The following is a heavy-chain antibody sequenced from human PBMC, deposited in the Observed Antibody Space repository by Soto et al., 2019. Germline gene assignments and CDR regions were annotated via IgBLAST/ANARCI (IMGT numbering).Heavy chain of an antibody. Sequence: EVQLLESGGGLVQPGGSLRLSCAASGFTLSSYAMSWVRQAPGKGLEWVSAISGRGGSTYYADSVKGRFTISRDKYQNTLCLQMNSLSDEDTAVYYCARLHSSGHYETRDFDSGGPGTLVTVSS. V-gene: IGHV3-23*01. J-gene: IGHJ4*02. CDR2: ISGRGGST. D-gene: IGHD3-22*01. CDR1: GFTLSSYA. CDR3: ARLHSSGHYETRDFDS.